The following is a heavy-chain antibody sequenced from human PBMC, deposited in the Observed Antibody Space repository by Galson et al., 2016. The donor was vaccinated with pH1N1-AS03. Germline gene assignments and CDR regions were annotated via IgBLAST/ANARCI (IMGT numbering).Heavy chain of an antibody. CDR3: ARDSMIVDGMDV. V-gene: IGHV4-34*01. Sequence: ETLSLTCAVHGGAFSGYYWTWIRQPPGKGLEWIGQINHSGSTQYNPSLKSRVTLSKDTSKKQIYLTVRSVTATDTAVYYCARDSMIVDGMDVWGQGTTVTVSS. CDR2: INHSGST. J-gene: IGHJ6*02. D-gene: IGHD3-22*01. CDR1: GGAFSGYY.